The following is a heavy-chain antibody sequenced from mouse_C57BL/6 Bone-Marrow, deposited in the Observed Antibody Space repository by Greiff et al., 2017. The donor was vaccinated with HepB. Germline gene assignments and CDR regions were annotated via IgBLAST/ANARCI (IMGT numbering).Heavy chain of an antibody. D-gene: IGHD1-1*01. CDR3: AFYYYGSSYRYFDY. CDR2: IDPANGNT. J-gene: IGHJ2*01. V-gene: IGHV14-3*01. CDR1: GFNIKNTY. Sequence: EVQWVESVAELVRPGASVKLSCTASGFNIKNTYMHWVKQRPEQGLEWIGRIDPANGNTKYDPKFQGKATITADTSSNTAYLQLSSLTAEDTAIYYCAFYYYGSSYRYFDYWGQGTTLTVSS.